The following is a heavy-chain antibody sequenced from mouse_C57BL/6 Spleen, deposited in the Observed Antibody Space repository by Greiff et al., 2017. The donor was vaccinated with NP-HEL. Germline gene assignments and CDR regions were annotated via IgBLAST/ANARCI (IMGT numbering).Heavy chain of an antibody. CDR2: IDPNSGGT. J-gene: IGHJ4*01. CDR3: ARGTLYSSGYGVYAMDY. D-gene: IGHD3-2*02. Sequence: VKPQQPGAELVKPGASVKLSCKASGYTFTSYWMHWVKQRPGRGLEWIGRIDPNSGGTKYNEKFKSKATLTVDKPSSTAYMQLSSLTSEDSAVYYCARGTLYSSGYGVYAMDYWGQGTSVTVSS. CDR1: GYTFTSYW. V-gene: IGHV1-72*01.